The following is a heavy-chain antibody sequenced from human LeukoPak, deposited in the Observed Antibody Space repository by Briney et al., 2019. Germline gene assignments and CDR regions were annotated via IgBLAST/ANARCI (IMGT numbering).Heavy chain of an antibody. CDR3: AKGRYYYDSSGYYYGYYYYGMDV. Sequence: GGSLRLSCAASGFTFSSYAMTWVRQAPGKGLEWVSGISGSGGTTYHADSVKGRFTISRDNSKNTLFLQMNSLRAEDTAVYYCAKGRYYYDSSGYYYGYYYYGMDVWGQGTTVTVSS. J-gene: IGHJ6*02. D-gene: IGHD3-22*01. V-gene: IGHV3-23*01. CDR1: GFTFSSYA. CDR2: ISGSGGTT.